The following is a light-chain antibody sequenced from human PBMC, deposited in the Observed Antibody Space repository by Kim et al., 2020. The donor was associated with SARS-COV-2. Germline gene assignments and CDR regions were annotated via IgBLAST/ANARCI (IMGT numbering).Light chain of an antibody. CDR1: SRYVGAYNY. CDR3: SSYATTRSYV. CDR2: DVN. J-gene: IGLJ1*01. V-gene: IGLV2-14*03. Sequence: GQSITIACTGTSRYVGAYNYVSWYQHHPGKAPKLMIFDVNNRPSGLSNRFSGSKSGNTASLTISGLQAEDEADYYCSSYATTRSYVFGTGTKVTVL.